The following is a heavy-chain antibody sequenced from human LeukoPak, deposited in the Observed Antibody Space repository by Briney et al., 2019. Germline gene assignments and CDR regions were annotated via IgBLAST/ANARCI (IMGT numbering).Heavy chain of an antibody. D-gene: IGHD2-15*01. Sequence: GSLRLSCAASGFTVSSNYMSWVRQAPGKGLEWVSVIYSGGSTYYADSVKGRFTISRDNSKNTLYLQMNSLRAEDTAVYYCAREGRFLRYCSGGSCSGRFDYWGQGTLVTVSS. V-gene: IGHV3-66*02. CDR2: IYSGGST. CDR1: GFTVSSNY. CDR3: AREGRFLRYCSGGSCSGRFDY. J-gene: IGHJ4*02.